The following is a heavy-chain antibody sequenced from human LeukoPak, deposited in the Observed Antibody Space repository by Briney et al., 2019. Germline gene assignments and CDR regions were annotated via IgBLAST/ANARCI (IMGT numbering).Heavy chain of an antibody. J-gene: IGHJ6*02. CDR1: GGTFSSYA. V-gene: IGHV1-69*04. Sequence: GSSVEVSCKASGGTFSSYAISWVRQAPGQGLEWMGRIIPILGIANYAQKFQGRVTITADKSTSTAYMELSSLRSEDTAVYYCARVNIVVVPAANSPFYYYYGMDVWGQGTTVTVSS. D-gene: IGHD2-2*01. CDR3: ARVNIVVVPAANSPFYYYYGMDV. CDR2: IIPILGIA.